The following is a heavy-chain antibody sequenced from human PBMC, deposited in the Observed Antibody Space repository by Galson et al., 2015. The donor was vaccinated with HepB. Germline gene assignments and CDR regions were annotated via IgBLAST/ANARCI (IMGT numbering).Heavy chain of an antibody. J-gene: IGHJ4*02. CDR3: ARAAYCSGSSCYGGLDF. Sequence: QSGAEVKKPGESLRISCQASGYSFATYWVAWVRQMPGRGLEWMGIIYPGDSGTRYGPSFQGQVTMSADTSINTAYLHWSSLQASDTATYYCARAAYCSGSSCYGGLDFWGQGTLVTVSS. V-gene: IGHV5-51*01. CDR2: IYPGDSGT. CDR1: GYSFATYW. D-gene: IGHD2-2*01.